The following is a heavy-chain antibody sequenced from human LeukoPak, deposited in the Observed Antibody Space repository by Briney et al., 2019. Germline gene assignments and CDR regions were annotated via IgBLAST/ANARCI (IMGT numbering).Heavy chain of an antibody. CDR2: INPNSGDT. D-gene: IGHD3-10*01. CDR3: ARHWFGDFGEGSWFDP. CDR1: GYTLTDYY. Sequence: GASVKVSCKASGYTLTDYYLHWVRQAPGQGLEWMGWINPNSGDTDYAQKFQGRVSMTRDTSINTAYMELSRLTSDDTAIYYCARHWFGDFGEGSWFDPWGQGTLVTVSS. V-gene: IGHV1-2*02. J-gene: IGHJ5*02.